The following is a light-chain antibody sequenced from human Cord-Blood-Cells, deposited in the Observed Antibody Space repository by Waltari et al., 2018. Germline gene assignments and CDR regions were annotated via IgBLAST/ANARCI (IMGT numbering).Light chain of an antibody. CDR3: NSRDSSGNHWV. CDR1: ILRSYY. CDR2: GKT. V-gene: IGLV3-19*01. Sequence: SSELTQDPAVSVALGQTVRITCQGDILRSYYASWYQKKPGQAPVLVIYGKTNRPSGIPDRFSGSSSGNTASLTITGAQAEDEADYYCNSRDSSGNHWVFGGGTKLTVL. J-gene: IGLJ3*02.